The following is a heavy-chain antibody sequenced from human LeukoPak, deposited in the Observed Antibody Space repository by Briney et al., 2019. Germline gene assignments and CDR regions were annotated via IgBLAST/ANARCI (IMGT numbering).Heavy chain of an antibody. CDR3: ARESGYSFNL. V-gene: IGHV3-11*01. D-gene: IGHD5-18*01. CDR2: ISSTASMI. CDR1: GFTFSGYY. Sequence: GGSLRLSCAASGFTFSGYYMSWIRQTPGKGLEWVSYISSTASMIYYADSVKGRFTISRDNAKSSLYLQMNSLRAEDTAVYYCARESGYSFNLWGQGTLVTVSS. J-gene: IGHJ5*02.